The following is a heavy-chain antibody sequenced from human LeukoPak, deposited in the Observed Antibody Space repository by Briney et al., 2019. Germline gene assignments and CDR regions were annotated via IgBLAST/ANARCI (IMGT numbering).Heavy chain of an antibody. CDR1: GGSIISYY. CDR3: ASQRHSSCWYEYYFDY. V-gene: IGHV4-4*07. Sequence: SETLSLTWTVAGGSIISYYWSWIRQPAGKGLEWIGRIYTSGSTNYNPSLKTRVTMSVDTSKNQFSLKLSSVTAADTAVYYCASQRHSSCWYEYYFDYWGQGPLVSVSS. D-gene: IGHD6-13*01. J-gene: IGHJ4*02. CDR2: IYTSGST.